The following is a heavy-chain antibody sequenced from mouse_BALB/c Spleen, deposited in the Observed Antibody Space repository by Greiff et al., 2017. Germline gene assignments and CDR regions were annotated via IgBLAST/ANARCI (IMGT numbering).Heavy chain of an antibody. CDR1: GYTFTSYW. J-gene: IGHJ4*01. D-gene: IGHD2-14*01. V-gene: IGHV1-7*01. CDR3: ARRVRYYAMDY. Sequence: VQRVESGAELAKPGASVKMSCKASGYTFTSYWMHWVKQRPGQGLEWIGYINPSTGYTEYNQKFKDKATLTADKSSSTAYMQLSSLTSEDSAVYYCARRVRYYAMDYWGQGTSVTVSS. CDR2: INPSTGYT.